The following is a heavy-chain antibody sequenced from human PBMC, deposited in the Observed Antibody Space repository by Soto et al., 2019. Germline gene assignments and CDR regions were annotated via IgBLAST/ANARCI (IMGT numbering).Heavy chain of an antibody. Sequence: TSETLSLTCTVSGGSISSYYWSWIRQPPGKGLEWIGYIYYSGSTNYNPSLKSRVTISVDTSKNQFSLKLSSVTAEDTAVYYCARSQGSSTSLEIYYYYYYGMDVWGQGTTVTVSS. J-gene: IGHJ6*02. V-gene: IGHV4-59*01. D-gene: IGHD2-2*01. CDR3: ARSQGSSTSLEIYYYYYYGMDV. CDR2: IYYSGST. CDR1: GGSISSYY.